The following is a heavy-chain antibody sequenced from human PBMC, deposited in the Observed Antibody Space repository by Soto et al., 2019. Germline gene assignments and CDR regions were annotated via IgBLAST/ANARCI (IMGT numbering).Heavy chain of an antibody. CDR1: AFTFSSYS. J-gene: IGHJ3*02. D-gene: IGHD4-4*01. CDR3: ARDTAYLQFAFDI. CDR2: ISGSSSTI. V-gene: IGHV3-48*01. Sequence: GGSLRLSCAASAFTFSSYSMNWVRQAPGKGLEWVSYISGSSSTIFYADSVKGRFTVSRDNAKNSLYLQMSSLRAEDTAVYYCARDTAYLQFAFDIWGQGTMVTVSS.